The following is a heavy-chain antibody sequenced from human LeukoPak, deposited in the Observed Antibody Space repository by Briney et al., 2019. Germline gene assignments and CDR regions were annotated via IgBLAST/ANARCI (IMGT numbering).Heavy chain of an antibody. CDR3: ARDLRIGRTDYYDTRGYYPDY. CDR2: IWYDGSRK. J-gene: IGHJ4*02. CDR1: GFTFSSYA. D-gene: IGHD3-22*01. Sequence: GGSLRLSCAASGFTFSSYAMHWVRQAPGKGREWVAVIWYDGSRKYYADSVKGRFSISRDDSKNTLYLHMSSLRAEDTAVYYCARDLRIGRTDYYDTRGYYPDYWGQGTLVTVSS. V-gene: IGHV3-33*01.